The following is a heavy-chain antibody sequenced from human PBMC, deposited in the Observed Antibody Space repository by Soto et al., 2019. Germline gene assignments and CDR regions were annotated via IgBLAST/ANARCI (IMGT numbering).Heavy chain of an antibody. CDR2: IYYSGST. Sequence: SETLSLTCTVSGGSISSSSYYWGWIRQPPGKGLEWIGSIYYSGSTYYNPSLKSRVTISVDTSKNQFSLKLSSVTAADTAVYYCARVLGYCSGGSCYPDYWGQGNLVTVSS. D-gene: IGHD2-15*01. CDR1: GGSISSSSYY. V-gene: IGHV4-39*01. J-gene: IGHJ4*02. CDR3: ARVLGYCSGGSCYPDY.